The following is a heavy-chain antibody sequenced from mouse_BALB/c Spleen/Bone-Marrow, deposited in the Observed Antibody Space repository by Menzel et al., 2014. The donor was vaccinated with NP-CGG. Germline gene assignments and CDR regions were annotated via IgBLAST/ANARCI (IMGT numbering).Heavy chain of an antibody. Sequence: SGAELARPGASVKLSCKASGYTFTSYWMQWVKQRPGQGLEWIGAIYPGDGDTRYTQKSKGKATLTADKSSSTAYMQLSSLASEDSAVYYCARRQLGPYAMDYWGQGTSVTVSS. CDR3: ARRQLGPYAMDY. CDR1: GYTFTSYW. D-gene: IGHD3-2*01. CDR2: IYPGDGDT. J-gene: IGHJ4*01. V-gene: IGHV1-87*01.